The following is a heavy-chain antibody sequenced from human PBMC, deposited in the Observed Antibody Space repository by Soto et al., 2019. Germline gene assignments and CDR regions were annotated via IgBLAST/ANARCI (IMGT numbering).Heavy chain of an antibody. J-gene: IGHJ5*02. D-gene: IGHD3-22*01. CDR1: GGSCSSTTDY. Sequence: XETLSLVCTVSGGSCSSTTDYWGWIRQPPGKGLEWIGTIYHSGNTYYNPSLKSRVTVSVDTSKNQISLKLSSMTAADTAVYYCARHPAYHDGSGYYHWFDPCGQGTQVTVSS. V-gene: IGHV4-39*01. CDR3: ARHPAYHDGSGYYHWFDP. CDR2: IYHSGNT.